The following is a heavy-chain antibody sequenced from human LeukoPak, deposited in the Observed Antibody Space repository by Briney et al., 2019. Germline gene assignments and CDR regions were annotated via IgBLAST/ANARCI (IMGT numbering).Heavy chain of an antibody. D-gene: IGHD3-22*01. CDR1: IRSISSSSDY. CDR3: AGSSGYYPNWFDP. J-gene: IGHJ5*02. V-gene: IGHV4-39*01. CDR2: SYYSGST. Sequence: PSEPQTLTCTVSIRSISSSSDYWGWVRRPPGRGVEWIGSSYYSGSTYYEPSLKNRVTISLDTSKNQFSLKLSSVTAADTAVYYCAGSSGYYPNWFDPWGQGTLVTVSS.